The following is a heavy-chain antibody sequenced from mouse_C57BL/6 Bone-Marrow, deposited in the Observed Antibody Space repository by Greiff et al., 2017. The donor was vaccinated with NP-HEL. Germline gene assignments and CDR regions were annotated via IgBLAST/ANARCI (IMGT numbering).Heavy chain of an antibody. CDR1: GYAFTNYL. J-gene: IGHJ3*01. D-gene: IGHD1-3*01. Sequence: QVQLKESGAELVRPGTSVKVSCKASGYAFTNYLIEWVKQRPGQGLEWIGVINPGSGGTNYNEKFKGKATLTADKSSSTAYMQLSSLTSEDSAVYFCAREELFFAYWGQGTLVTVSA. CDR2: INPGSGGT. CDR3: AREELFFAY. V-gene: IGHV1-54*01.